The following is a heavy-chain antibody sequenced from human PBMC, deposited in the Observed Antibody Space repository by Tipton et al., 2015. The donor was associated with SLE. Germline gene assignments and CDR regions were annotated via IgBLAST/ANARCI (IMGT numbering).Heavy chain of an antibody. CDR3: TTEQYYDFWSGPPFD. Sequence: SLRLSCAASGFTFSSYWMSWVRQAPGKGLEGVANIKQDGSEKYYVDSVKGRFTISRDNAKNSLYLQMNSLRAEDTAVYYCTTEQYYDFWSGPPFDWGQGTLVTVSS. V-gene: IGHV3-7*03. D-gene: IGHD3-3*01. J-gene: IGHJ4*02. CDR1: GFTFSSYW. CDR2: IKQDGSEK.